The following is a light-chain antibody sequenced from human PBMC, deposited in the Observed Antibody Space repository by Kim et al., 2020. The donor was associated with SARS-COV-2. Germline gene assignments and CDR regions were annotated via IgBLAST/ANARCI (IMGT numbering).Light chain of an antibody. CDR2: SND. J-gene: IGLJ3*02. V-gene: IGLV1-44*01. Sequence: ELTQPPSASGIPGQRVTISCSGSNSNIGSNVVNWYQQLPGAAPKLLIYSNDYRPSGVPDRFSGSKSGTSASLAISGLQSEDEADYYCVAWDDSLEGSVFGGGTQLTVL. CDR1: NSNIGSNV. CDR3: VAWDDSLEGSV.